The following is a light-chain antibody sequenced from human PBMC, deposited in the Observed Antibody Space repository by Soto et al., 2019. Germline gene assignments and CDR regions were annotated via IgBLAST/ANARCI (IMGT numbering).Light chain of an antibody. CDR1: QSISSSY. J-gene: IGKJ1*01. CDR3: QQYVSSPWT. V-gene: IGKV3-20*01. CDR2: GAS. Sequence: EIVLTQSPGTLSLSPGERATLSCRASQSISSSYLAWYQQKPGQAPRPLIYGASSRATGIPDRFSGSGSGTDFTLTISRLEREDFAVYYCQQYVSSPWTFGQGTKVDIK.